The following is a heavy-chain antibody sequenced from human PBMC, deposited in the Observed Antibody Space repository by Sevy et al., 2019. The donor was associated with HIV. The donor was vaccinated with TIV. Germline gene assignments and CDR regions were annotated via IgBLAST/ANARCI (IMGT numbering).Heavy chain of an antibody. Sequence: GGSLRLSCAASGFTFSTYSLNWVRQAPGKGLEWVSYISSSSSTIYYADSVKGRFTISRDNAKNSLYLQMNSLRDEDTAVYYCAREMSGSYLGGGYYFDYWGREPWSSSPQ. V-gene: IGHV3-48*02. D-gene: IGHD1-26*01. CDR2: ISSSSSTI. CDR3: AREMSGSYLGGGYYFDY. J-gene: IGHJ4*02. CDR1: GFTFSTYS.